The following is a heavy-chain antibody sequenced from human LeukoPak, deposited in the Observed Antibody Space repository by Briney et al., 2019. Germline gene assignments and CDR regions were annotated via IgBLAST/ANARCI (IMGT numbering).Heavy chain of an antibody. Sequence: GRSLRLSCAASGFTFSSYGMHWVRQAPGKGLEWVAVISYDGSNKYYADSVKGRFTIPRDNSKNTLYLQMNSLRAEDTAVYYCAKVDRGYSNMGAFDIWGQGTMVTVSS. J-gene: IGHJ3*02. V-gene: IGHV3-30*18. D-gene: IGHD5-18*01. CDR1: GFTFSSYG. CDR3: AKVDRGYSNMGAFDI. CDR2: ISYDGSNK.